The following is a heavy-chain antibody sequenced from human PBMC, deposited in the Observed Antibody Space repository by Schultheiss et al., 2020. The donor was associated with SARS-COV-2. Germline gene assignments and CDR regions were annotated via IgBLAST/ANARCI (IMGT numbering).Heavy chain of an antibody. D-gene: IGHD3-3*01. CDR1: GYSISSGYY. V-gene: IGHV4-38-2*01. CDR2: IYHSGST. Sequence: SETLSLTCAVSGYSISSGYYWGWIRQPPGKGLEWIGSIYHSGSTYYNPSLKSRVTISVDTSKNQFSLKLSSVTAADTAVYYCARVPSSVTIFLRWFDPWGQGTLVTVSS. CDR3: ARVPSSVTIFLRWFDP. J-gene: IGHJ5*02.